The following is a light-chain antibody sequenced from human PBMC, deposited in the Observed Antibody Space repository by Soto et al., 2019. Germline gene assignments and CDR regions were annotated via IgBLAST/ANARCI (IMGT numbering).Light chain of an antibody. CDR3: PEYGTSPYT. J-gene: IGKJ2*01. CDR2: GAS. Sequence: EIVFTQTPATLSLSPGERATLSCGASQSVSSNYLAWYQQKPGLAPRILIYGASSRATGIPDRFSGSGSGTDFTLTISRLEREDFAVYYCPEYGTSPYTFGQGTKLEIK. V-gene: IGKV3D-20*01. CDR1: QSVSSNY.